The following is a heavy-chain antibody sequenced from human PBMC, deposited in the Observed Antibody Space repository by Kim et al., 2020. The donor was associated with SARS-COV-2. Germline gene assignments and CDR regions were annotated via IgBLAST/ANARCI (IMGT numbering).Heavy chain of an antibody. CDR3: ATWPRSGFHFDY. V-gene: IGHV4-59*08. CDR1: GGSISSYY. CDR2: IYYSGST. Sequence: SETLSLTCTVSGGSISSYYWSWIRQPPGKGLEWIGYIYYSGSTNYNPSLKSRVTISVDTSKNQFSLKLSSVTAADTAVYYCATWPRSGFHFDYWGQGTLVTVSS. D-gene: IGHD3-10*01. J-gene: IGHJ4*02.